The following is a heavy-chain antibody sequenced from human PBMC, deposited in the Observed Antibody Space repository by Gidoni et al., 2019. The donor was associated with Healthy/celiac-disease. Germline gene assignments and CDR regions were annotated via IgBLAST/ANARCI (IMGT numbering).Heavy chain of an antibody. V-gene: IGHV3-48*01. D-gene: IGHD2-2*02. CDR3: ARDTDCSSTSCYTQLWAFDI. J-gene: IGHJ3*02. CDR2: ISSSSSTI. CDR1: RFTFSSYS. Sequence: EVQLVESGGGLVQPGGSLRLSCAASRFTFSSYSFIWVRQAPGKGLEWVSYISSSSSTIYYADSVKGRFTISRDNAKNSLYLQMNSLRAEETAVYYCARDTDCSSTSCYTQLWAFDIWGQGTMVTVSS.